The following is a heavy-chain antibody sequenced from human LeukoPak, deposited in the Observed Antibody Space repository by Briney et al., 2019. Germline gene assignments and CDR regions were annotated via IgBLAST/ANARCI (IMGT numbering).Heavy chain of an antibody. CDR1: GFTFSNYA. D-gene: IGHD3-22*01. Sequence: GGSLRLSCAASGFTFSNYAMNWVRQAPGKGLEWVSSIGSSSSYIYYADSVKGRFTISRDNAKNSLYLQMNSLRAEDTAVYYCARDYYDSSGPIGAFDIWGQGTMVTVSS. V-gene: IGHV3-21*01. CDR3: ARDYYDSSGPIGAFDI. J-gene: IGHJ3*02. CDR2: IGSSSSYI.